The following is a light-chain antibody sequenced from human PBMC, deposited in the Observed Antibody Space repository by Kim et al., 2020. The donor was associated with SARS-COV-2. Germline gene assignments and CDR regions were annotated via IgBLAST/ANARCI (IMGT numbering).Light chain of an antibody. CDR3: QQYNNWLWT. CDR1: QSVSSN. Sequence: VSPGERATLSCRASQSVSSNLAWYQQKPGQAPRLLIYGASTRATGIPARFSGSGSGTEFTLTISSLQSEDFAVYYCQQYNNWLWTFGQGTKVDIK. J-gene: IGKJ1*01. V-gene: IGKV3-15*01. CDR2: GAS.